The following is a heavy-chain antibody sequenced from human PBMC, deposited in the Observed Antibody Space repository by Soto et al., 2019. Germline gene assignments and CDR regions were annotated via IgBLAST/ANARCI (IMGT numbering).Heavy chain of an antibody. Sequence: PVKVSCKASGGTFSSYAISWVRQAPGQGLEWVGGIIPIFGTANYAQKFQGRVTITADESTSTAYMELRSLRSDDTAVYYCARVGVDIVVVPAAIGPTYFDYWGQGTLVTVSS. J-gene: IGHJ4*02. CDR3: ARVGVDIVVVPAAIGPTYFDY. V-gene: IGHV1-69*13. D-gene: IGHD2-2*02. CDR2: IIPIFGTA. CDR1: GGTFSSYA.